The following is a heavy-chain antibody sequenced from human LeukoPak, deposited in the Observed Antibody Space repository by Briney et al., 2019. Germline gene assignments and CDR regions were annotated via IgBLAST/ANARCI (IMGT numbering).Heavy chain of an antibody. V-gene: IGHV3-23*01. CDR1: RFTFSTYA. D-gene: IGHD6-13*01. J-gene: IGHJ4*02. Sequence: GGSLRLSCAASRFTFSTYAMSWVRQAPGKGLEWVSVISGSGVITNYADSVKGRFTISRDNSENTLYLQMNSLRAEDTAVYYCAKVGSWSKLDFDYWGQGILVTVSS. CDR3: AKVGSWSKLDFDY. CDR2: ISGSGVIT.